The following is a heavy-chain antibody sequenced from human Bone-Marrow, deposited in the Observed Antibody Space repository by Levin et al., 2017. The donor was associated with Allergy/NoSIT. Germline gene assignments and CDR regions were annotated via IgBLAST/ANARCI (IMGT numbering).Heavy chain of an antibody. CDR1: GFTFSSYG. J-gene: IGHJ4*02. V-gene: IGHV3-30*18. CDR2: ISYDGSNK. D-gene: IGHD6-13*01. CDR3: AKTIREQQLVDPFDY. Sequence: SCAASGFTFSSYGMHWVRQAPGKGLEWVAVISYDGSNKYYADSVKGRFTISRDNSKNTLYLQMNSLRAEDTAVYYCAKTIREQQLVDPFDYWGQGTLVTVSS.